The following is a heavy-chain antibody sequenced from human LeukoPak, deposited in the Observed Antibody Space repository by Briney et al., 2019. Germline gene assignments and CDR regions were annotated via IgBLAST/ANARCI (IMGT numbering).Heavy chain of an antibody. CDR2: ISSSGSTI. V-gene: IGHV3-11*01. CDR3: ARDQRSSGWYLGKGYFDY. D-gene: IGHD6-19*01. Sequence: GGSLRLSCAASGFTFSDYYMSWIRQAPGKGLEWVSYISSSGSTIYYADSVKGRFTISRDNAKNSLCLQMNSLRAEDTAVYYCARDQRSSGWYLGKGYFDYWGQGTLVTVSS. CDR1: GFTFSDYY. J-gene: IGHJ4*02.